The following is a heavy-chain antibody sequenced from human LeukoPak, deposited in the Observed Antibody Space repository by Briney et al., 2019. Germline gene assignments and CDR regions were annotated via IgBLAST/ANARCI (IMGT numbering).Heavy chain of an antibody. D-gene: IGHD3-22*01. Sequence: GASVKVSCKASGYTFTGYYMHWVRQAPGQGLEWMGWINPNSGGTNYAQKFQGRVTTTRDTSISTAYMELSRLRSDDTAVYYCARDGYYYGLNFDYWGQGTLVTVSS. J-gene: IGHJ4*02. CDR1: GYTFTGYY. CDR3: ARDGYYYGLNFDY. CDR2: INPNSGGT. V-gene: IGHV1-2*02.